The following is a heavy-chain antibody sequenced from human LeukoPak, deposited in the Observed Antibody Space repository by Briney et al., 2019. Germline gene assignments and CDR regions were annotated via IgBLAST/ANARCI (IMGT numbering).Heavy chain of an antibody. CDR3: VKDFRSGGRYFDSSHPHFDY. J-gene: IGHJ4*02. Sequence: GGSLRLSCSASGFTFSSYAMHWVRQAPGKGLEYVSAISSNGGSTYYADSVNGRFTISRDNSKNTLYLQMSSLRAEDTAVYYCVKDFRSGGRYFDSSHPHFDYWGQGTLVTVSS. V-gene: IGHV3-64D*09. CDR2: ISSNGGST. CDR1: GFTFSSYA. D-gene: IGHD3-9*01.